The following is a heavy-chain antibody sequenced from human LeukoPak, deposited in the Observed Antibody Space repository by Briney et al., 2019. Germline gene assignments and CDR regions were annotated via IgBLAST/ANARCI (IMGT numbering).Heavy chain of an antibody. CDR2: INHSGST. D-gene: IGHD3-10*01. J-gene: IGHJ6*03. CDR1: GGSFSTYY. Sequence: SETLSLTCAVYGGSFSTYYWGWVRQTPGNGLEWIAEINHSGSTNYNPSLKSRVTVSIDTSKNQFSLKLTSVTAADTGIYFCARHGLGRGVYITRQYNYYMDVWGTGTTVTVSS. V-gene: IGHV4-34*01. CDR3: ARHGLGRGVYITRQYNYYMDV.